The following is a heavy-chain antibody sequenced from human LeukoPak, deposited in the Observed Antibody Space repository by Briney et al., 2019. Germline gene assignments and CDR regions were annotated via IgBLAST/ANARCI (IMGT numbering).Heavy chain of an antibody. V-gene: IGHV1-69*13. D-gene: IGHD4-11*01. Sequence: GASVKVSCKASGGTFSSYAISWVRQAPGQGLEWMGGIIPIFGTASYAQKFQGRVTITADESTSTAYMELSSLRSEDTAVYYCARDPDSNYVGGDYWGQGTLVTVSS. J-gene: IGHJ4*02. CDR2: IIPIFGTA. CDR1: GGTFSSYA. CDR3: ARDPDSNYVGGDY.